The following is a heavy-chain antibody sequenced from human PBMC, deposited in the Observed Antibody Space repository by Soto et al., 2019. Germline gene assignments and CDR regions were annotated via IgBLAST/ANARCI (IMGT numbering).Heavy chain of an antibody. CDR1: RFPFSSDG. J-gene: IGHJ5*02. CDR2: ISSSSSTI. V-gene: IGHV3-48*02. Sequence: QPWGSLGLAFSASRFPFSSDGMDWVRPAPGKGLEWVSYISSSSSTIYYADSVKGRFTISRDNAKNSLYLQMNSLRDEDTAVYYCARDAIAVLNWFDPWGQGTLVTVSS. D-gene: IGHD6-19*01. CDR3: ARDAIAVLNWFDP.